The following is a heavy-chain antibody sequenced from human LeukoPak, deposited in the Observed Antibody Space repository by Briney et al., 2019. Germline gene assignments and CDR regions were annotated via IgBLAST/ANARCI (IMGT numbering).Heavy chain of an antibody. CDR1: GFTFSSFA. Sequence: GRSLRLSCAASGFTFSSFAMHWVRQAPGKGLEWVTVISYDGSKKFYADSVKGRFTISRDNSKNTLYLQMNSLRAEDTAVYYCGREVYGEDTTMAQPQDYWGQGTLVTVSS. CDR2: ISYDGSKK. V-gene: IGHV3-30*04. J-gene: IGHJ4*02. CDR3: GREVYGEDTTMAQPQDY. D-gene: IGHD5-18*01.